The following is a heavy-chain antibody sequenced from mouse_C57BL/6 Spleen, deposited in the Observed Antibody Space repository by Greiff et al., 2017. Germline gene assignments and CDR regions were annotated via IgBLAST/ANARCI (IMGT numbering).Heavy chain of an antibody. CDR2: ISSGGDYI. D-gene: IGHD1-1*01. V-gene: IGHV5-9-1*02. J-gene: IGHJ1*03. CDR3: TRGGGDYYGSSYVRYFDV. Sequence: EVMLVESGEGLVKPGGSLKLSCAASGFTFSSYAMSWVRQTPEKRLEWVAYISSGGDYIYYADTVKGRFTISRDNARNTLYLQVSSLKSEDTAMYYCTRGGGDYYGSSYVRYFDVWGTGTTVTVSS. CDR1: GFTFSSYA.